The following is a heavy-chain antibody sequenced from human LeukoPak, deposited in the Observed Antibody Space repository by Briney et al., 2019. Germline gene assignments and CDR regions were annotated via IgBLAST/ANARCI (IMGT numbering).Heavy chain of an antibody. V-gene: IGHV3-21*01. D-gene: IGHD3-3*01. CDR3: ARVINGADFWSGSQDSYYMDV. CDR2: ISSSSSYI. J-gene: IGHJ6*03. Sequence: PGGSLRLSCAASGFTFSSYSTNWVRQAPGKGLEWVSSISSSSSYIYYADSVKGRFTISRDNAKNSLYLQMNSLRAEDTAVYYCARVINGADFWSGSQDSYYMDVWGKGTTVTVSS. CDR1: GFTFSSYS.